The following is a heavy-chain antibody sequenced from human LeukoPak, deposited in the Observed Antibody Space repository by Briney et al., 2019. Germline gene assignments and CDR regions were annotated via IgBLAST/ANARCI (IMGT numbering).Heavy chain of an antibody. V-gene: IGHV1-69*13. Sequence: ASVKVSCKASGGTFSSYAISWVRQAPGQGLEWMGGIIPIFGTANYAQKFQGRVTITADESTSTAYMELSSLRSEDTAVYYCARGERELLSMNYFDYWGQGTLVTVSS. CDR3: ARGERELLSMNYFDY. CDR2: IIPIFGTA. CDR1: GGTFSSYA. J-gene: IGHJ4*02. D-gene: IGHD1-26*01.